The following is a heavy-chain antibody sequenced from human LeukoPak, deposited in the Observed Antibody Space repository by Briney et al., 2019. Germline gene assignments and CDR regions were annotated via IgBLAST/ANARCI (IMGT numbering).Heavy chain of an antibody. V-gene: IGHV3-30*18. Sequence: GRSLRLSCAASGFTFSSYGMHRVRQAPGKGLEWVAVISYDGSNKYYADSVKGRFTISRDNSKNTLYLQMNSLRAEDTAVYYCAKQVVVAATLADYWGQGTLVTVSS. CDR2: ISYDGSNK. CDR3: AKQVVVAATLADY. D-gene: IGHD2-15*01. J-gene: IGHJ4*02. CDR1: GFTFSSYG.